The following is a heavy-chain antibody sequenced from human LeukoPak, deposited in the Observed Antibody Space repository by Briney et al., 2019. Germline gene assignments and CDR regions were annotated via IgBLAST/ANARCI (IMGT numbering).Heavy chain of an antibody. CDR3: AKHRMVRGLFTDYYFDY. J-gene: IGHJ4*02. CDR2: ISGSGGNT. D-gene: IGHD3-10*01. Sequence: PGGSLRLSCAASGFTFSSYAMSWVRQAPGKGLEWVSTISGSGGNTYYADSAKGRFTISRDYSKTTLYLQMNSLRAEDTAVYYCAKHRMVRGLFTDYYFDYWGQGILVTVSS. CDR1: GFTFSSYA. V-gene: IGHV3-23*01.